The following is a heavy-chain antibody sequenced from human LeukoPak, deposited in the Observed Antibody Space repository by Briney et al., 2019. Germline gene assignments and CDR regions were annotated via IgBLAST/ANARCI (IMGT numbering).Heavy chain of an antibody. V-gene: IGHV3-48*04. D-gene: IGHD5-12*01. J-gene: IGHJ4*02. CDR3: VRGGLDH. Sequence: PGGSLRLSCVASGFTFSSYSMNWVRQTPGNGLEWVSYISTSSGTIYYADSVKGRFSISRDNAKNSLYLQMNSLRAEDTAVYYCVRGGLDHWGQGALVTVSS. CDR2: ISTSSGTI. CDR1: GFTFSSYS.